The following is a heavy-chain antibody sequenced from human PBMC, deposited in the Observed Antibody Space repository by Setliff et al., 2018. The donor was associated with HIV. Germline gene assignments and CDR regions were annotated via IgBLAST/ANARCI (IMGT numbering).Heavy chain of an antibody. CDR2: IYPDDSDA. D-gene: IGHD3-10*01. CDR3: AREGRFTYGLKADY. CDR1: GFIFSVYW. Sequence: GESLKISCKTSGFIFSVYWIGWVRQMPGKGLELMGVIYPDDSDARYSPSFQGQVTISADKSINTAYLQWSSLKASDTALYYCAREGRFTYGLKADYWGQGTLVTVSS. J-gene: IGHJ4*02. V-gene: IGHV5-51*01.